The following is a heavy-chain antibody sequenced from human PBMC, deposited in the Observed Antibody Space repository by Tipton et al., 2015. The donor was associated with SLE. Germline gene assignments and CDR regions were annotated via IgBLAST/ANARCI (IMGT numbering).Heavy chain of an antibody. CDR1: GGSISSHY. D-gene: IGHD6-19*01. CDR2: IYYSGST. V-gene: IGHV4-59*11. CDR3: AREEDSSGSIDI. J-gene: IGHJ3*02. Sequence: TLSLTCTVSGGSISSHYWSWIRQPPGKGLEWIGYIYYSGSTYYNPSLKSRVTISVDTSKNQFSLKLSSVTAADTAVYYCAREEDSSGSIDIWGQGTMVTVSS.